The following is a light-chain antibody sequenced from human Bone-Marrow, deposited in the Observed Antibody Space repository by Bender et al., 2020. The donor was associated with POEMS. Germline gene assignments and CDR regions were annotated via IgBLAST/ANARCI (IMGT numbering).Light chain of an antibody. V-gene: IGLV1-44*01. CDR2: ANR. Sequence: QSVLTQPPSASGTHGQRVVMSCSGSSSNIGSNTVNWYQQVPGAAPKLLIYANRQRLSGVPDRFSGSKSGTSASLTISGLRSEDEGDYFCAAWDDSLSSSFVFGTGTRVTVL. J-gene: IGLJ1*01. CDR3: AAWDDSLSSSFV. CDR1: SSNIGSNT.